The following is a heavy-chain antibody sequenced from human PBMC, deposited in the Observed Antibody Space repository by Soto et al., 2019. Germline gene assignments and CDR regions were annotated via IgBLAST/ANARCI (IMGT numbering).Heavy chain of an antibody. CDR2: ISGSGGST. D-gene: IGHD6-19*01. CDR1: GFTFSSYA. Sequence: GGSLRLSCAASGFTFSSYAMSWVRRAPGKGLEWVSTISGSGGSTYNADSVKGRFTISRDNSKNTVSLQMNSLRAEDTAVYYCARKAVTDYWGQGTLVTVSS. V-gene: IGHV3-23*01. CDR3: ARKAVTDY. J-gene: IGHJ4*02.